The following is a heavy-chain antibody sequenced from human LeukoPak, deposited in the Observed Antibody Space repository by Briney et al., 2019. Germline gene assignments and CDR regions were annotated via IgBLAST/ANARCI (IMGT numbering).Heavy chain of an antibody. CDR2: FDPEDGET. J-gene: IGHJ5*02. CDR1: GYTLTELS. D-gene: IGHD1-7*01. V-gene: IGHV1-24*01. CDR3: ARAWGGTTFDP. Sequence: ASVKVSCKVSGYTLTELSMHWVRQAPGKGLEWMGGFDPEDGETIYAQKFQGRVTITRNTSISTAYMELSSLRSEDTAVYYCARAWGGTTFDPWGQGTLVTVSS.